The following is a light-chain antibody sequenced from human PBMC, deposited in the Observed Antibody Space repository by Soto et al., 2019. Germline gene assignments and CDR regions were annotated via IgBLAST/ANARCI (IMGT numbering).Light chain of an antibody. Sequence: QSALTQPASVSGSPGQSITISCTGTSSDIGGHDYVFWYQQYPGKAPKLLISEVTNRPSGVSRRFSGSKSGATASLTITGLLAADEADYYCASYTSADTRVFGGGTKLTVL. J-gene: IGLJ3*02. CDR1: SSDIGGHDY. CDR3: ASYTSADTRV. V-gene: IGLV2-14*01. CDR2: EVT.